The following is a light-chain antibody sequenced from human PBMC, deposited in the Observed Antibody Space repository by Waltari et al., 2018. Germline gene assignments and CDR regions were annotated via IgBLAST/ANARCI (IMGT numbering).Light chain of an antibody. CDR3: QQRSNWT. V-gene: IGKV3-11*01. Sequence: EIVLTQSPATLSLSPGERATLPCRASQSVSSYLAWYQQKPGQAPRLLIYDASNRATGIPARLSGSGSGTDFTLTISSLEPEDFAVYYCQQRSNWTFGGGTKVEIK. J-gene: IGKJ4*01. CDR1: QSVSSY. CDR2: DAS.